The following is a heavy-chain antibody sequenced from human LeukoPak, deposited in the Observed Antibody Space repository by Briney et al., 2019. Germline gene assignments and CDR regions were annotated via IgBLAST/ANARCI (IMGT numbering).Heavy chain of an antibody. CDR2: IYYSGST. J-gene: IGHJ4*02. CDR3: AREAVDTAMVDY. D-gene: IGHD5-18*01. CDR1: GGSISSGDYY. V-gene: IGHV4-30-4*08. Sequence: SQTPSLTCTVSGGSISSGDYYWSWIRQPPGKGLEWIGYIYYSGSTYYNPSLKSRVTISVDTSKNQFSLKLSSVTAADTAVYYCAREAVDTAMVDYWGQGTLVTVSS.